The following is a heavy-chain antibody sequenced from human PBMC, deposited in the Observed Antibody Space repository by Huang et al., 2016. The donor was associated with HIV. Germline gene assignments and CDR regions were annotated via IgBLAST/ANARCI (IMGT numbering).Heavy chain of an antibody. V-gene: IGHV7-4-1*01. D-gene: IGHD6-19*01. J-gene: IGHJ3*02. CDR2: INTNTGNP. Sequence: QVQLVQSGSELKKPGASVKVSCKSSGYTFTNYALNWVRQAPGQGLEWLGWINTNTGNPTYADGFTGRLFFSLDTSVSTASLQIRSLRAEDTAVYYCARVGDSSGYLDAFDIWGQGTLVTVSS. CDR3: ARVGDSSGYLDAFDI. CDR1: GYTFTNYA.